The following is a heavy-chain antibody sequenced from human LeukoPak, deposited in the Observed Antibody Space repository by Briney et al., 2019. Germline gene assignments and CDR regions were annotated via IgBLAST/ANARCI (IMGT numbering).Heavy chain of an antibody. Sequence: GGSLRLSCAASGFTFSSYAMSWVRPAPGKGLEWVSAISGSGGSTYYADSVKGRFTISRDNSKNTLYLQMNSLRAEDTAVYYCAKDPGTVVTRWSLDYWGQGTLVTVSS. D-gene: IGHD4-23*01. CDR3: AKDPGTVVTRWSLDY. CDR1: GFTFSSYA. V-gene: IGHV3-23*01. CDR2: ISGSGGST. J-gene: IGHJ4*02.